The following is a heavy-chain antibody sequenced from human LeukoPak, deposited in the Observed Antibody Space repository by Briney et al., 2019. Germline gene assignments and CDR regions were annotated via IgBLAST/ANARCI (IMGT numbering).Heavy chain of an antibody. CDR3: ARVARYGGYTQYFQP. J-gene: IGHJ1*01. D-gene: IGHD4-23*01. CDR1: GDSISSSSYF. CDR2: VYYSGNT. V-gene: IGHV4-39*07. Sequence: SETLSLTCTVSGDSISSSSYFWGWIRQPPGKGLEWIVSVYYSGNTYYNPSLKSRFTISVDTSKSQFSLRLTSVTAADTAVYYCARVARYGGYTQYFQPWGQGTLVTVSS.